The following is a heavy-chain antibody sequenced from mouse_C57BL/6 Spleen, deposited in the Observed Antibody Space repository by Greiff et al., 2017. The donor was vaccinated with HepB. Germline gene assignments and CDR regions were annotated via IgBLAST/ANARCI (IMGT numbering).Heavy chain of an antibody. CDR1: GYAFSSSW. CDR3: ARGYGSSYRYFDV. J-gene: IGHJ1*03. CDR2: IYPGDGDT. V-gene: IGHV1-82*01. D-gene: IGHD1-1*01. Sequence: QVQLKESGPELVKPGASVKISCKASGYAFSSSWMNWVKQRPGKGLEWIGRIYPGDGDTNYNGKFKGKATLTVDKSSSTAYMQLSSLTSEDSAVYFCARGYGSSYRYFDVWGTGTTVTVSS.